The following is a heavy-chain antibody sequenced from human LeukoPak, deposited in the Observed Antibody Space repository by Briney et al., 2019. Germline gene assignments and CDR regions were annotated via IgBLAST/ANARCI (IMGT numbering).Heavy chain of an antibody. CDR1: GGSISSGSYY. CDR3: AREIYGDYGAFDY. J-gene: IGHJ4*02. Sequence: SETLSLTCTVSGGSISSGSYYWSWIRQPAGQRLEWIGRIYTSGSTNYNPSLKSRVTISVDTSKNQFSLKLSSVTAADTAVYYCAREIYGDYGAFDYWDQGTLVTVSS. V-gene: IGHV4-61*02. D-gene: IGHD4-17*01. CDR2: IYTSGST.